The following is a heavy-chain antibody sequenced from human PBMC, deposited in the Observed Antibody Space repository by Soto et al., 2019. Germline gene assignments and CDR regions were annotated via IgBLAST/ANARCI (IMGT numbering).Heavy chain of an antibody. J-gene: IGHJ6*02. CDR2: ISAYNGNT. D-gene: IGHD2-21*02. V-gene: IGHV1-18*01. CDR3: ACSIVVVTARTKVDYYYGMDV. Sequence: GASVKVSCKASGYTFTSYGISWVRQAPGQGLEWMGWISAYNGNTNYAQKLQGRVTMTTDTSTSTAYMELRSLRSDDTAVYYCACSIVVVTARTKVDYYYGMDVWGQGTTVTVSS. CDR1: GYTFTSYG.